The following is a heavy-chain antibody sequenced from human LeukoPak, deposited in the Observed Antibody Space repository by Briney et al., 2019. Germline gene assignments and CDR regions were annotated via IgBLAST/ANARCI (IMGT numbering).Heavy chain of an antibody. CDR3: AREGAVTGDFDY. V-gene: IGHV3-74*01. D-gene: IGHD2-8*02. CDR1: GFTFSSYW. CDR2: INSDGSST. Sequence: GGSLRLSCAASGFTFSSYWMHWVRQAPGKGLVWVSRINSDGSSTSYADSVKGRFTISRDNAKNTLFLQMNSLRAEDAAVYTCAREGAVTGDFDYWGQGTLVTVSS. J-gene: IGHJ4*02.